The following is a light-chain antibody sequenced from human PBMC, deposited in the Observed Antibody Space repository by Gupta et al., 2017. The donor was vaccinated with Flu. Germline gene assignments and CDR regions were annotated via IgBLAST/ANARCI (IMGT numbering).Light chain of an antibody. CDR1: SSAVGGYNY. Sequence: SALTQLASVSGSPGQSLTISCTGTSSAVGGYNYVAGYQQHPGEAPILIIYEVSNRPAGVSILFSGSKTSNTAALTIAGLEDEDEDDYYCSSYTSSLWVFGGGTKLTVL. V-gene: IGLV2-14*01. CDR2: EVS. J-gene: IGLJ3*02. CDR3: SSYTSSLWV.